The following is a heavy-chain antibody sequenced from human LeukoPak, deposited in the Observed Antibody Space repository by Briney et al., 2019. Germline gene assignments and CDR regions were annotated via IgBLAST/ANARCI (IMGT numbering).Heavy chain of an antibody. CDR3: ARDPSSYCGGDCPLFDY. Sequence: GGSLRLSCAASGFTFSSYWMSWVRQAPGKGLEWVAHIKQDGSEKYYVDSVKGRFTISRDNAKNSLYLQMNSLRAEDTAVYYCARDPSSYCGGDCPLFDYWGQGTLVTVSS. CDR2: IKQDGSEK. V-gene: IGHV3-7*01. CDR1: GFTFSSYW. D-gene: IGHD2-21*02. J-gene: IGHJ4*02.